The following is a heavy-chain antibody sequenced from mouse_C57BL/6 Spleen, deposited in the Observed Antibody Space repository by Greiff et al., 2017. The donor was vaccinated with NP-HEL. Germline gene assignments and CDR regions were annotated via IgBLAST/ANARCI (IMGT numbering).Heavy chain of an antibody. CDR2: IHPNSGST. D-gene: IGHD1-1*01. CDR3: ARNLNYYGSSYWYFDV. CDR1: GYTFTSYW. J-gene: IGHJ1*03. V-gene: IGHV1-64*01. Sequence: VQLQQPGAELVKPGASVKLSCKASGYTFTSYWMHWVKQRPGQGLEWIGMIHPNSGSTNYNEKFKSKATLTVDKSSSTAYMQLSSLTSEDSAVYYCARNLNYYGSSYWYFDVWGTGTTVTVSS.